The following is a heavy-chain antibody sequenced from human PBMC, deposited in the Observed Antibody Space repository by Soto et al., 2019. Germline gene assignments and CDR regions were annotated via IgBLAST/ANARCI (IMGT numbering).Heavy chain of an antibody. CDR2: IIPMFPTT. J-gene: IGHJ4*02. D-gene: IGHD2-21*01. V-gene: IGHV1-69*13. CDR1: GDTFGRNA. CDR3: TKDGDSADYGY. Sequence: GASVQVSRKPSGDTFGRNAMHWVRQAPGQGLEWMGGIIPMFPTTNYAQKFKGRLTIYADESTGTAYMEMTSLTSEDTAVYYCTKDGDSADYGYWGQGTLVTVSS.